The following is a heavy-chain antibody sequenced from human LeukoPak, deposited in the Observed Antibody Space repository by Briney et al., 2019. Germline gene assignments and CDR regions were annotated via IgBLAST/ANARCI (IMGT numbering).Heavy chain of an antibody. CDR3: ARGQQIVVVPAAIIRDYYMDV. CDR2: INHIGST. V-gene: IGHV4-34*01. J-gene: IGHJ6*03. D-gene: IGHD2-2*01. CDR1: GGSFSGYH. Sequence: SETLSLTCAVYGGSFSGYHWSWIRQPPGKGLEWVGEINHIGSTNYNPSLKSRVTISVDTSKKQFSLKLSSVTAADTAVYYCARGQQIVVVPAAIIRDYYMDVWGKGTTVTVSS.